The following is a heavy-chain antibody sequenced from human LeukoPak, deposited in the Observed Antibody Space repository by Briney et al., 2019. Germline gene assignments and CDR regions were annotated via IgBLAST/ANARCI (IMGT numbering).Heavy chain of an antibody. CDR2: ISYDGSNE. J-gene: IGHJ4*02. D-gene: IGHD3-3*01. Sequence: PGGSLRLSCAASGFTFSSYVMHWVRQAPGKGLEWVAIISYDGSNEYYADSVKGRFTISRDNSKNTLYLQMNSLRAEDTAVYYCVGVAAVAFDYWGQGTLVTVSS. V-gene: IGHV3-30*14. CDR1: GFTFSSYV. CDR3: VGVAAVAFDY.